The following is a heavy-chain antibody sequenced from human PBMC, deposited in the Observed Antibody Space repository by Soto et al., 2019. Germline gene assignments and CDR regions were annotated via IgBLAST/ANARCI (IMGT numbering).Heavy chain of an antibody. CDR2: ISYDGSNK. CDR1: GFTFSSYG. J-gene: IGHJ2*01. D-gene: IGHD3-22*01. CDR3: AKDQAVFRRLVRDWYFDL. V-gene: IGHV3-30*18. Sequence: QVQLVESGGGVVQPGRSLRLSCAASGFTFSSYGMHWVRQAPGKGLEWVAVISYDGSNKYYADSVKGRFTISRDNSKNTLYLQMNSLRAEDTAVYYCAKDQAVFRRLVRDWYFDLGGRGTMVTVSS.